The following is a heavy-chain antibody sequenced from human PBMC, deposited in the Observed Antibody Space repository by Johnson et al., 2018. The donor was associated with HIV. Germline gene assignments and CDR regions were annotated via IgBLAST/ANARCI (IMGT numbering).Heavy chain of an antibody. CDR3: AREDVSSGYAGTFDI. V-gene: IGHV3-30*04. CDR1: GFTFDDYA. Sequence: QVQLVESGGGVVQPGRSLRLSCAASGFTFDDYALSWARQAPGKGLEWVSLISHDGTTTAYADSVKGRYTISRDISTNTVYLQMNSLSPEDTAVYYCAREDVSSGYAGTFDIWGQGTLVTVSS. J-gene: IGHJ3*02. CDR2: ISHDGTTT. D-gene: IGHD5-12*01.